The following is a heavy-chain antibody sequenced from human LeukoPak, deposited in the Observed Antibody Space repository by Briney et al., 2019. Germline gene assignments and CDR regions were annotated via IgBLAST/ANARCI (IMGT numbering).Heavy chain of an antibody. J-gene: IGHJ4*02. V-gene: IGHV5-51*01. Sequence: GESLKISCKGSGHSFTSYWIAWVRQMPGKGLEWMGIIYPGDSDTRYSPSFQGQVTISADKSISTAYLQWSSLKASDTAMYYCARRYYYGSGSYYFDYWGQGTLVTVSS. CDR1: GHSFTSYW. CDR3: ARRYYYGSGSYYFDY. CDR2: IYPGDSDT. D-gene: IGHD3-10*01.